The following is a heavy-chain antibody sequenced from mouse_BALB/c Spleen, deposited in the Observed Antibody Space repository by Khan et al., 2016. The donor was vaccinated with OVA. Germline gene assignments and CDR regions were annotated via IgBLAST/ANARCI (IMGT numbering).Heavy chain of an antibody. CDR1: GYTFTNYG. Sequence: QIQLVQSGPELKKPGETVKISCKASGYTFTNYGTNWVKQALGKGLKWMGWINTYTGDPTYADDFKGRFAFSLETSASTVYLQISNLKTEDTTAYFCARISSYWYSDVWGAGTTVTVSS. D-gene: IGHD6-2*01. CDR2: INTYTGDP. V-gene: IGHV9-3-1*01. CDR3: ARISSYWYSDV. J-gene: IGHJ1*01.